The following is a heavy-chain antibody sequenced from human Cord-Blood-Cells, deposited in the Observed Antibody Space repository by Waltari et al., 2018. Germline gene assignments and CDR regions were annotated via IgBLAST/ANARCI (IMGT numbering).Heavy chain of an antibody. CDR2: INPNSGGT. V-gene: IGHV1-2*05. D-gene: IGHD2-2*01. CDR3: ARVRRYCSSTSCSDAFDI. CDR1: GYTFTGYY. J-gene: IGHJ3*02. Sequence: QVQLVQSGAEVKKPGASVKVSCKASGYTFTGYYMHWVRQAPGQGLEWMGRINPNSGGTNYAQKFQGRVTMTRDTSISPAYMELSRLRSDDTVVYYCARVRRYCSSTSCSDAFDIWGQGTMVTVSS.